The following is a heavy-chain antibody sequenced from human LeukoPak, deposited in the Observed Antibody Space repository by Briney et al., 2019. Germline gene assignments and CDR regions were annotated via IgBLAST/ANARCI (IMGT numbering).Heavy chain of an antibody. V-gene: IGHV3-7*01. CDR1: GFTFSDYA. J-gene: IGHJ4*02. Sequence: GGSLRLSCAASGFTFSDYAMSWVRQAPGKRLEWVANMNIDGSEKYYADSAKGRFTISRDNAKNSLYLQMNSLRAEDTALYYCAREVSEGFDFWGQGTLVTVSS. CDR2: MNIDGSEK. CDR3: AREVSEGFDF. D-gene: IGHD3-22*01.